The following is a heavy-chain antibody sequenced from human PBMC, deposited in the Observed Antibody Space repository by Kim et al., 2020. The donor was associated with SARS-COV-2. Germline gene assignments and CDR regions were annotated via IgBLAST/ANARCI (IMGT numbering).Heavy chain of an antibody. D-gene: IGHD3-22*01. J-gene: IGHJ4*02. Sequence: KNYADSVKGRITISRDNAKNTLYLQLNSLRAEDTAVYYCARGGSGYYIDNWGQGTLVTVSS. V-gene: IGHV3-74*01. CDR3: ARGGSGYYIDN. CDR2: K.